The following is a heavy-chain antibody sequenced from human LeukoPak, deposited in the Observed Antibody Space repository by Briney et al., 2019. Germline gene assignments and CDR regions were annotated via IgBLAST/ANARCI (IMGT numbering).Heavy chain of an antibody. V-gene: IGHV3-64*01. J-gene: IGHJ1*01. D-gene: IGHD3-10*01. Sequence: PGGSLRLSCVGSGFTFNNYAMHWVRQAPGKGLEYVSAISSNGGSTYYANSVKGRFTFYRDNSKNTLYLQMDSLRAEDMAVYYCTRVTGPRGERPEHWGQGTLVTVTS. CDR1: GFTFNNYA. CDR2: ISSNGGST. CDR3: TRVTGPRGERPEH.